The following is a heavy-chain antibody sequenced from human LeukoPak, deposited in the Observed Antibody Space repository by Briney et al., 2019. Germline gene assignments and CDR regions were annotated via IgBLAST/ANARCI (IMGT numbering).Heavy chain of an antibody. D-gene: IGHD5-24*01. Sequence: SETLSLTCTASGGPISSYYWSWIRQPPGKGLEWIGCIYYSGSTDYNPSLKSRVTISVDTSKNQFSLKLSSVTAADTAVYYCARGSNYPSPSPFDYWGQGTLVTVSS. CDR2: IYYSGST. J-gene: IGHJ4*02. CDR1: GGPISSYY. V-gene: IGHV4-59*08. CDR3: ARGSNYPSPSPFDY.